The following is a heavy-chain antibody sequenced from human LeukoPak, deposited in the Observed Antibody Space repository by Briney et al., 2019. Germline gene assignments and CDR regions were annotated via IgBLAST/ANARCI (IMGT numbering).Heavy chain of an antibody. Sequence: SETLSLTCTVSGGSISSGDYYWSWIRQPPGKGLEWIGEINHSGSTNYNPSLKSRVTISVDTSKNQFSLKLSSVTAADTAVYYCARGRLGRQGVWGKGTTVTVSS. CDR3: ARGRLGRQGV. CDR1: GGSISSGDYY. CDR2: INHSGST. J-gene: IGHJ6*04. V-gene: IGHV4-39*07. D-gene: IGHD6-6*01.